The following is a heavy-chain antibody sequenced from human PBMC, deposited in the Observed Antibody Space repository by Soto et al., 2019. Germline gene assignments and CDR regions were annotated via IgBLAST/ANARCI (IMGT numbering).Heavy chain of an antibody. CDR2: IYYSGST. CDR3: ARSIAAAGTVYYYGMDV. CDR1: GGSISSYY. J-gene: IGHJ6*02. Sequence: PSETLSLTCTVSGGSISSYYWSWIRQPPGKGLEWIGYIYYSGSTNYNPSLKSRVTISVDTSKNQFSLKLSSVTAADTAVYYCARSIAAAGTVYYYGMDVWGQGTTVTVSS. D-gene: IGHD6-13*01. V-gene: IGHV4-59*01.